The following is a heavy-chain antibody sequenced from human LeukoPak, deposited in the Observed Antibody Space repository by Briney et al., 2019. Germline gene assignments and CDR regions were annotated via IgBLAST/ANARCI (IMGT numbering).Heavy chain of an antibody. CDR3: ARAPLWGYCSGGSCYSLYNWLDP. CDR1: GYTFTGYY. CDR2: INPNSGGT. Sequence: ASVKVSCKASGYTFTGYYMHWVRQAPGQGLEWMGWINPNSGGTNYAQKFQGRVTMTRDTSISTAYMELSRLRSDDTAVYYCARAPLWGYCSGGSCYSLYNWLDPWGQGTLVTVSS. J-gene: IGHJ5*02. D-gene: IGHD2-15*01. V-gene: IGHV1-2*02.